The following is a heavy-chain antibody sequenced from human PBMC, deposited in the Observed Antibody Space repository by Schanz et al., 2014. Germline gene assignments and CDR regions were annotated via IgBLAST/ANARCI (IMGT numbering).Heavy chain of an antibody. V-gene: IGHV3-7*01. CDR3: TRDRAYHSFDY. Sequence: EVQLVESGGGLVQPGGSLRLSCAASGFIFSTYNMNWVRQAPGKGLEWVAAIKEDGSQKYYLDSVKGRFTISRDNARNSLYLQTTSLRAEDTALYYCTRDRAYHSFDYWGQGTLVTVSS. D-gene: IGHD1-26*01. J-gene: IGHJ4*02. CDR2: IKEDGSQK. CDR1: GFIFSTYN.